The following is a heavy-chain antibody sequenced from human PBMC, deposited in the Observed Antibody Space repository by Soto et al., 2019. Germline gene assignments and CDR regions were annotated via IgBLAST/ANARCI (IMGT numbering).Heavy chain of an antibody. CDR2: ISSSGSYI. CDR3: ARERTGPSGLIDS. CDR1: GFSFNDYS. J-gene: IGHJ4*02. V-gene: IGHV3-21*05. Sequence: GGSLRLSCAASGFSFNDYSMNLARQAPGKGLEWISHISSSGSYIFYADSVKGRFTVSRDNDKNSLFLQMNSLRAEDSAVYYCARERTGPSGLIDSWGKGTQVTVS.